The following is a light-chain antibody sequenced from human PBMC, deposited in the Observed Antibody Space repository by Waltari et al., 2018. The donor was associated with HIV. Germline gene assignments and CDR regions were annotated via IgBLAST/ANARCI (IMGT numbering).Light chain of an antibody. CDR1: QNITNN. J-gene: IGKJ4*01. CDR3: QQYDSVFLT. CDR2: DAS. Sequence: DIQMTQFPSSLSASVGERVTLTCQASQNITNNLNWFQQKSGQAPKLLIFDASTLEMGASSRSSASASGTEFNFTIRDLQPDDVATYYCQQYDSVFLTFGGGT. V-gene: IGKV1-33*01.